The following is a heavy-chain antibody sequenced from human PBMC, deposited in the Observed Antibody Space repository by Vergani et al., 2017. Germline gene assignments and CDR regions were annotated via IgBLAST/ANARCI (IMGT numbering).Heavy chain of an antibody. CDR1: GYSISSSNW. CDR3: ARIGGGCSSTSCYMVVDV. Sequence: QVQLQESGPGLVKPSDTLSLTCAVSGYSISSSNWWGWIRQPPGKGLEWIGYIYYSGSTNYNPSLKSRVTMSVDTSKNQFSLKLSSVTALDTAVYYCARIGGGCSSTSCYMVVDVWGKGTTVTVSS. V-gene: IGHV4-28*06. D-gene: IGHD2-2*02. CDR2: IYYSGST. J-gene: IGHJ6*04.